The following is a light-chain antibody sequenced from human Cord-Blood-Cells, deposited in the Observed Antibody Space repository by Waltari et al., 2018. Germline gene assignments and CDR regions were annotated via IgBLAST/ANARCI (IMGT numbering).Light chain of an antibody. CDR3: QSADSSGTYV. Sequence: SYELTQPPSASVSPGQTARITCPGDALPTRYAYWYQQKPGQAPVLVIYKDSERPSGIPERFSGSSSGTTVTLTISGVQAEDEADYYCQSADSSGTYVFGTGTKVTVL. J-gene: IGLJ1*01. V-gene: IGLV3-25*03. CDR2: KDS. CDR1: ALPTRY.